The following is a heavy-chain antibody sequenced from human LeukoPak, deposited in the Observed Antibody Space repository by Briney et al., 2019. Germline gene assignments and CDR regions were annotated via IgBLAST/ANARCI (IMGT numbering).Heavy chain of an antibody. CDR2: IIPIFGTA. CDR3: ARGRSSSLGFWFDP. J-gene: IGHJ5*02. V-gene: IGHV1-69*05. D-gene: IGHD6-13*01. CDR1: GGTFSSYA. Sequence: SVKVSCKASGGTFSSYAISWVRQAPGQGLEWMGGIIPIFGTANYAQKFQGRVTITTDKSTSTAYMELSSLRSEDTAVYYCARGRSSSLGFWFDPWGQGTLVTVSS.